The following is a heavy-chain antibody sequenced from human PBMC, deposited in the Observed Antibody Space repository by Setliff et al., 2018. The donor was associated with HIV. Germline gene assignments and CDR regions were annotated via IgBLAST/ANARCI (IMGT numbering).Heavy chain of an antibody. D-gene: IGHD2-2*01. Sequence: ASVKVSCKPPGHTFTNYDIHWMRRAPGQGLEWMGWMSPNSGVSGYALKFHDRVTMTRDTSITTLYMELSSLTSEDTAVYYCARGYCSSTSCYGIYYFDNWGQGTPVTVSS. J-gene: IGHJ4*02. CDR3: ARGYCSSTSCYGIYYFDN. V-gene: IGHV1-8*01. CDR1: GHTFTNYD. CDR2: MSPNSGVS.